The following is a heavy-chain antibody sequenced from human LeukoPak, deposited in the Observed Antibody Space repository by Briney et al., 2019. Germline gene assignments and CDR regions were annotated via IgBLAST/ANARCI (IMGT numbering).Heavy chain of an antibody. CDR3: TRHEGGSYPDAFDI. J-gene: IGHJ3*02. CDR2: IRSKANSYAT. CDR1: GFTFSGSA. Sequence: GGSLRLSCAASGFTFSGSATHWVRQASGKGLEWVGRIRSKANSYATAYAASVKGRFTISRDDSKNTAYLQMNSLKTEDTAVYYCTRHEGGSYPDAFDIWGQGTMVTVSS. V-gene: IGHV3-73*01. D-gene: IGHD1-26*01.